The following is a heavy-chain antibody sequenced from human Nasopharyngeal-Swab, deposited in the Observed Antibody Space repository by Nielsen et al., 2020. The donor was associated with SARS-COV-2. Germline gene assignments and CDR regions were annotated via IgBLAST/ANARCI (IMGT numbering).Heavy chain of an antibody. D-gene: IGHD6-13*01. CDR3: AREGLAAWVDAFDI. J-gene: IGHJ3*02. CDR1: GFTFSSYA. CDR2: ISYDGSNK. V-gene: IGHV3-30*04. Sequence: GESLKISCAASGFTFSSYAMHWVCQAPGKGLEWVAVISYDGSNKYYADSVKGRFTISRDNSKNTLYLQMNSLRAEDTAVYYCAREGLAAWVDAFDIWGQGTMVTVSS.